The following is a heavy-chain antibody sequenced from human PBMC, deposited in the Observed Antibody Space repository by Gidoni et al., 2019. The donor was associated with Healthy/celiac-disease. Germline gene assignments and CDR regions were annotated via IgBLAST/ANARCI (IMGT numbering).Heavy chain of an antibody. Sequence: EVQLVESGGVLVKPGGSLTLSCAASAFTSSSYSMNWVRQPPGKGLEWVSSISSSSSYIYYADSVKGRFTISRDNAKNSLYLQMNSLRAEDTAVYYCARQYCGGDCYFDYWGQGTLVTVSS. CDR1: AFTSSSYS. CDR3: ARQYCGGDCYFDY. CDR2: ISSSSSYI. D-gene: IGHD2-21*02. V-gene: IGHV3-21*01. J-gene: IGHJ4*02.